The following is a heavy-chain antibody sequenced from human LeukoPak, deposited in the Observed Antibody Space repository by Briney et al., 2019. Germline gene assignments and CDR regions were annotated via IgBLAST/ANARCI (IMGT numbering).Heavy chain of an antibody. CDR2: IWYDGSDE. V-gene: IGHV3-33*01. J-gene: IGHJ4*02. D-gene: IGHD3-22*01. Sequence: GMSLRLSCAASGFSFSTYGMHWVRQAPGKGLEWVALIWYDGSDEYYADSVKGRFTISRDNSKNTVYLQMNSLRADDTAVYYCARPQGFSYDSAGYPDYWGQGTWVTVSS. CDR1: GFSFSTYG. CDR3: ARPQGFSYDSAGYPDY.